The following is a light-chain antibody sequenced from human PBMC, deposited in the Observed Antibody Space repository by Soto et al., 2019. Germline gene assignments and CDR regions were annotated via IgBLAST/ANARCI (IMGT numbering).Light chain of an antibody. J-gene: IGKJ2*01. CDR1: QSVNNN. CDR2: GAS. V-gene: IGKV3-15*01. CDR3: QQYNNLPQDT. Sequence: EIILTQSPASLSVSPGERATLSCRASQSVNNNLAWYQQKPGQAPRTLIYGASTRATGIPGRFRGSGSGTEFTLTITILQSEDFAVYFCQQYNNLPQDTFGQGTKLEIK.